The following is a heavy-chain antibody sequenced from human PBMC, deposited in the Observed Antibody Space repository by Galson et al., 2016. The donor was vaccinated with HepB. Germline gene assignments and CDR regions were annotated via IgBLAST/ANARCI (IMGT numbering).Heavy chain of an antibody. J-gene: IGHJ4*02. CDR3: SKEDSTKTEASFDY. CDR2: IWYDGSNK. CDR1: GFTFSSYG. D-gene: IGHD1-14*01. Sequence: LRLSCAASGFTFSSYGMHWVRQAPGKGREWVALIWYDGSNKYYADSVKGRFTISRDNSKNTPYLQMNSLIPEDTAVYYCSKEDSTKTEASFDYWGQGTLVTVSS. V-gene: IGHV3-33*06.